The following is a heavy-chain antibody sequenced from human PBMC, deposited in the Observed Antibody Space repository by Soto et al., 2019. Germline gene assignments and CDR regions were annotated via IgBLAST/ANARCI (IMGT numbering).Heavy chain of an antibody. CDR1: GFTFSSYG. D-gene: IGHD2-15*01. CDR2: ISYDGSNK. V-gene: IGHV3-30*18. Sequence: QVQLVESGGGVVQPGGSLRLSCAASGFTFSSYGMHWVRQAPGKGLEWVAVISYDGSNKYYADSVKGRFTISRDNSKNTLYLQMNSLRAEDTAVYYCAKDLGSPNYYYYGMDVWGQGTTVTVSS. CDR3: AKDLGSPNYYYYGMDV. J-gene: IGHJ6*02.